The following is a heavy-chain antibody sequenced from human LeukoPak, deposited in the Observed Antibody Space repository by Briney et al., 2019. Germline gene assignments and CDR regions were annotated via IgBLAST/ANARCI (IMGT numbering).Heavy chain of an antibody. CDR3: ARAEGPYDAFDI. V-gene: IGHV3-48*04. J-gene: IGHJ3*02. Sequence: PGGSLRLSCAASGFTFSSYSMNWVRQAPGKGLEWVSYISSSGSTIYYADSVKGRFTISRDNAKNSLYLQMNSLRAEDTAVYYCARAEGPYDAFDIWGQGTMVTVSS. CDR2: ISSSGSTI. CDR1: GFTFSSYS.